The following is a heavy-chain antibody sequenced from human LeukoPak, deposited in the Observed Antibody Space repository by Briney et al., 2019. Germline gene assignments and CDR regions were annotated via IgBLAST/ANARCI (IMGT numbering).Heavy chain of an antibody. V-gene: IGHV2-5*02. CDR2: IYWDDDK. Sequence: ESGPTLVKPTQTLTLTCTFSGFSLSTSGVGVGWIRQPPGKALEWLALIYWDDDKRYSPSLKSRLTITKDTSKNQVVLTMTNMDPVDTATYYCARGIAIIAVAGHEYFQHWGQGTLVTVSS. CDR1: GFSLSTSGVG. D-gene: IGHD6-19*01. J-gene: IGHJ1*01. CDR3: ARGIAIIAVAGHEYFQH.